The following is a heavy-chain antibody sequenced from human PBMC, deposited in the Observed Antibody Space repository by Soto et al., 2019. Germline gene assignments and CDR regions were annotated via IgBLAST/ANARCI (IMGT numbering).Heavy chain of an antibody. D-gene: IGHD2-2*01. Sequence: SVKVSCKSSGGSFSSYTFTWVRQAPGQGLEWMGRIVPILGMANYAQKFQGRVTITADKTTSTAYMELSSLRSEDTAVYYCARDSTWTPGALDFDYRGQGTLVTVSS. J-gene: IGHJ4*02. CDR1: GGSFSSYT. CDR2: IVPILGMA. V-gene: IGHV1-69*04. CDR3: ARDSTWTPGALDFDY.